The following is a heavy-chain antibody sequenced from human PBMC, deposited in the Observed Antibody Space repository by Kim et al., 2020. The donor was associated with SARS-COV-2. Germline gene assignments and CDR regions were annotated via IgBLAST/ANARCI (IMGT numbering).Heavy chain of an antibody. CDR2: INHSGST. CDR1: GGSFSGYY. Sequence: SETLSLTCAVYGGSFSGYYWSWIRQPPGKGLEWIGKINHSGSTNYNPSLKSRVTISVDTSKNQFSLKLSSVTAADTAVYYCARGTITMIVVVIIPYYYYYMDVWGKGTTVTVSS. CDR3: ARGTITMIVVVIIPYYYYYMDV. D-gene: IGHD3-22*01. V-gene: IGHV4-34*01. J-gene: IGHJ6*03.